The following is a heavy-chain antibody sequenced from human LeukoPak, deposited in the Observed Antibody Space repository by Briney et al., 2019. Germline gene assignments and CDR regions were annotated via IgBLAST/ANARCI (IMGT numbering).Heavy chain of an antibody. CDR3: ARHVDMTTVNYYYLDV. V-gene: IGHV4-59*08. CDR1: GFTVSSNY. D-gene: IGHD4-11*01. J-gene: IGHJ6*03. CDR2: INYSGNT. Sequence: GSLRLSCAASGFTVSSNYMSWIRQPPGKGLEWIGDINYSGNTNYNPSFKSRVIASIDTSKDQFSLKLNSVTAGDTAVYYCARHVDMTTVNYYYLDVWGKGTTVTVSS.